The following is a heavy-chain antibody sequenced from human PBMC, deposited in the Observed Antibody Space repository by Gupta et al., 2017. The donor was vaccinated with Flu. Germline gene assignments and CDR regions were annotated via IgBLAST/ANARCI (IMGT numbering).Heavy chain of an antibody. CDR2: INHSGST. Sequence: QVQLQQWGAGLLKPSETLSLTCAVYGGSFSGYYWSWIRQPPGKGLEWIGEINHSGSTNYNPSLKRRVTISVDTSKNQFSLKLSSVTAAETAVYYCARGRGERVRMVYAMYFQHWGQGTLVTVSS. J-gene: IGHJ1*01. CDR3: ARGRGERVRMVYAMYFQH. D-gene: IGHD2-8*01. V-gene: IGHV4-34*01. CDR1: GGSFSGYY.